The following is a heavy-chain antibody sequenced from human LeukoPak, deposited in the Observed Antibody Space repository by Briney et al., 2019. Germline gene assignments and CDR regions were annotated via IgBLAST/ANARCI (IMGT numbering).Heavy chain of an antibody. Sequence: PGGSLRLSCAASGFTFSSYWMSWVRQAPGKGLEWVANIKEDGSEKYYADSVKGRFTISRDNAKNSLHLQMNSLRAEDTAVYYCARWNWFPDYRGQGTLVTVSS. CDR1: GFTFSSYW. CDR2: IKEDGSEK. D-gene: IGHD1-7*01. V-gene: IGHV3-7*01. J-gene: IGHJ4*02. CDR3: ARWNWFPDY.